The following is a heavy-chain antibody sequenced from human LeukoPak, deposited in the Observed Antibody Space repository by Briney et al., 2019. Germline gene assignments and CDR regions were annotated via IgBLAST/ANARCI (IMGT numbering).Heavy chain of an antibody. CDR1: GGSISSYY. CDR2: IYTSGST. Sequence: SETLSLTCTVSGGSISSYYWSWIRQPAGKGLEWIGRIYTSGSTNYNPSLKSRVTMSVDTSKNQFSLKLSSVTAADTAVYYCAREYSSSWPNWFDPWGQGTLVTVSS. V-gene: IGHV4-4*07. J-gene: IGHJ5*02. CDR3: AREYSSSWPNWFDP. D-gene: IGHD6-13*01.